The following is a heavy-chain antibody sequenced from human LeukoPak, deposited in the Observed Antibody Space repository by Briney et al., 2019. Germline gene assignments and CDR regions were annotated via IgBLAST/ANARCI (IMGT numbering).Heavy chain of an antibody. CDR3: ARDQLDDSSGYSLTLDY. V-gene: IGHV3-30*02. CDR2: IRYVGINK. Sequence: PGGSLRLSCAASGFTFSTYGMHWVRQAPGKGLEWVSFIRYVGINKYYADSVKGRFTISRDNSKNTLYLQMNSLRAEDTAVYYCARDQLDDSSGYSLTLDYWGQGTLVTVSS. J-gene: IGHJ4*02. CDR1: GFTFSTYG. D-gene: IGHD3-22*01.